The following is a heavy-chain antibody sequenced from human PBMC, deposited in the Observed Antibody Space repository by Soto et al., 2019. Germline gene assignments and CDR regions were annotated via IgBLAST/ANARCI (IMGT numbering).Heavy chain of an antibody. Sequence: EVQLVESGGGLVQPGGSLRLSCAASGFTFKTYWMQWVRQAPGKGLVWVSRIKSDGSYTNYADSVKGRFTISRDNANNTLFLQMNSLGAEDTAVYYCATGGSGYFTYWGQGTLVTVSS. CDR2: IKSDGSYT. CDR1: GFTFKTYW. J-gene: IGHJ4*02. CDR3: ATGGSGYFTY. D-gene: IGHD3-22*01. V-gene: IGHV3-74*01.